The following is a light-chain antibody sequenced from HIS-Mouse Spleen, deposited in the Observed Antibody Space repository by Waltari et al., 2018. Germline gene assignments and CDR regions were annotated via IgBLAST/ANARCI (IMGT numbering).Light chain of an antibody. CDR3: AAWDDSLSGPV. Sequence: QSVLTQPPSASGTPGQRVTTSCSVTSSNIRSNYVYWYQQLPGTAPKLLINRNNQRPSGVPDRFSGSKSGTSASLAISGLRSEDEADYYCAAWDDSLSGPVFGGGTKLTVL. CDR1: SSNIRSNY. CDR2: RNN. V-gene: IGLV1-47*01. J-gene: IGLJ3*02.